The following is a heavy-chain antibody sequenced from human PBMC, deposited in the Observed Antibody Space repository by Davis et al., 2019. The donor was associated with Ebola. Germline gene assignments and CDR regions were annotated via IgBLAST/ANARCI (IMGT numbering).Heavy chain of an antibody. CDR3: ARHLRGYSGYDPYYYYGMDV. J-gene: IGHJ6*02. CDR2: IYPGDSDT. CDR1: GYSFTSYW. Sequence: GESLKISCTASGYSFTSYWIGWVRQMPGKGLEWMGIIYPGDSDTRYSPSFQGQVIISADKSISTAYLQWSSLKASDTAMYYCARHLRGYSGYDPYYYYGMDVWGQGTTVTVSS. D-gene: IGHD5-12*01. V-gene: IGHV5-51*01.